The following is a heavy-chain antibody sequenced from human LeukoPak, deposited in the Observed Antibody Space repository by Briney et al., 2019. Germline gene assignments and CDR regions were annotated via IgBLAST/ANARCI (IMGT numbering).Heavy chain of an antibody. V-gene: IGHV4-39*07. CDR1: GGSISSSSYY. J-gene: IGHJ4*02. CDR3: AGRRLYYFDY. CDR2: IYYSGST. Sequence: TSETLSLTCTVSGGSISSSSYYWGWIRQPPGKGLEWIGSIYYSGSTYYNPSLKSRVTISVDTSKNQFSLKLTSVTAADTAVYYCAGRRLYYFDYWGQGTLVTVSS.